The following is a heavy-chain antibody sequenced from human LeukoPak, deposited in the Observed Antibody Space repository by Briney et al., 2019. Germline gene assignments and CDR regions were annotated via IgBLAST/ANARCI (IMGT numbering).Heavy chain of an antibody. CDR3: ARPTPHGRAV. CDR2: IYYSGST. Sequence: SETLSLTCTVSGGSISSSGYYWGWIRQPPGKGLEWVGSIYYSGSTYYNPSLKSRATISVDTSKNQFSLKLSSVTAADTAVYYCARPTPHGRAVWGKGTTVTVSS. V-gene: IGHV4-39*01. J-gene: IGHJ6*04. CDR1: GGSISSSGYY.